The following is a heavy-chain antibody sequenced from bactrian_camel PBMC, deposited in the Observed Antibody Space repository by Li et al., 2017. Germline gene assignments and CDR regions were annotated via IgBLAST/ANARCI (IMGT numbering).Heavy chain of an antibody. CDR2: IYTPGDMT. J-gene: IGHJ4*01. CDR1: GYSTRSAC. Sequence: HVQLVESGGGSVQAGGSLRLSCAASGYSTRSACMGWFRQGPGKEREAVASIYTPGDMTWYADSVKGRFTIFRDVAKNIVNLRMNNLRPEDNGMYTCAPGSPGGAWWCIRGQGDFEHWGQGTQVTVS. V-gene: IGHV3S1*01. D-gene: IGHD7*01. CDR3: APGSPGGAWWCIRGQGDFEH.